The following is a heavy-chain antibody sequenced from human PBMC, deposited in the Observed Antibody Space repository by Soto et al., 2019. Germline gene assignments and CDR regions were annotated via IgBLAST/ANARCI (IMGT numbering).Heavy chain of an antibody. J-gene: IGHJ6*02. CDR1: GFTFSSYG. CDR3: AREPRYCSSTSGYVHYYYYGMDV. CDR2: IWYDGSNK. V-gene: IGHV3-33*01. Sequence: QVQLVESGGGVVQPGRSLRLSCAASGFTFSSYGMHWVRQAPGKGLEWVAVIWYDGSNKYYADSVKGRFTIYSDNSKNTLDLQMNGLRAEDTARYYCAREPRYCSSTSGYVHYYYYGMDVWGQGTTVTVSS. D-gene: IGHD2-2*01.